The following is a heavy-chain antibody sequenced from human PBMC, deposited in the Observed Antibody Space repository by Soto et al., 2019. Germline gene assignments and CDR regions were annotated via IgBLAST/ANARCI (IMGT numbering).Heavy chain of an antibody. CDR3: AKGVTYSSSWYWGY. J-gene: IGHJ4*02. CDR2: IYHSGNT. D-gene: IGHD6-13*01. Sequence: QVQLQESGPGLVKPSGTLSLTCAVSGGSISGSNWWGWVRQTPGKGLEWIGEIYHSGNTNYNPSLKSRVTISVDKSKNQFSLRLSSVTAADTAVYYCAKGVTYSSSWYWGYWGQGTLVTVSS. CDR1: GGSISGSNW. V-gene: IGHV4-4*02.